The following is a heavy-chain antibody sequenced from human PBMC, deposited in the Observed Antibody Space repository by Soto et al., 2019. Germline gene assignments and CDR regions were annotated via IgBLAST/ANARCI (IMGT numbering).Heavy chain of an antibody. CDR2: ISSASGYT. V-gene: IGHV3-11*06. CDR3: AREGAAGLDS. J-gene: IGHJ4*02. CDR1: GFRFSDYY. D-gene: IGHD6-13*01. Sequence: GGSLRLSCAASGFRFSDYYMTWIRQAPGKGLEWISYISSASGYTDSADSVKGRFTISRDNAKNSLFLQMNSLRAEDTAVYYCAREGAAGLDSWGQGTLVTVSS.